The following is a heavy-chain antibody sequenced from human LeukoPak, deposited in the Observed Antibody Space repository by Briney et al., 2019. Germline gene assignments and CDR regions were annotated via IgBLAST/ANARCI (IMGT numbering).Heavy chain of an antibody. CDR2: INHSEST. Sequence: RSETLSLTCTVSGGSISSSSYYSGWIRQPPGKGLEWIGEINHSESTNYNPSLKSRVTVSVATSKNQFSLTLSSVTAADTAVYYWARHSGVLRYFDWLLSRGWFEPSGHGALVTVSS. V-gene: IGHV4-39*01. CDR3: ARHSGVLRYFDWLLSRGWFEP. CDR1: GGSISSSSYY. J-gene: IGHJ5*02. D-gene: IGHD3-9*01.